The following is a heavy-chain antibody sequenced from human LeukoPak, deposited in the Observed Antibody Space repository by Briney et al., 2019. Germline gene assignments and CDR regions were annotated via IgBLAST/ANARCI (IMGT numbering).Heavy chain of an antibody. J-gene: IGHJ4*02. V-gene: IGHV3-74*01. CDR3: AVLTGYYGV. CDR2: INTDGSST. Sequence: GGSLRLSCAASGFIFSSSWMHWVRQVPGRGLVWVSGINTDGSSTGYADSVKGRFTISRDNARDTVYLQMSSLGAEDTAVYYCAVLTGYYGVWGQGTLVTVSS. D-gene: IGHD3-9*01. CDR1: GFIFSSSW.